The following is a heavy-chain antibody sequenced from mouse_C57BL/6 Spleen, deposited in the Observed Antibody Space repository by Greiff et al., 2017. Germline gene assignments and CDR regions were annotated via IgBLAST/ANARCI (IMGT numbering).Heavy chain of an antibody. J-gene: IGHJ2*01. D-gene: IGHD2-3*01. Sequence: EVHLVESEGGLVQPGSSMKLSCTASGFTFSDYYMAWVRQVPEKGLEWVANINYDGSSTYYLDSLKSRFIISRDNAKNILYLQMSSLKSEDTATYYCARDPDGYYYFDYWGQGTTLTVSS. V-gene: IGHV5-16*01. CDR2: INYDGSST. CDR1: GFTFSDYY. CDR3: ARDPDGYYYFDY.